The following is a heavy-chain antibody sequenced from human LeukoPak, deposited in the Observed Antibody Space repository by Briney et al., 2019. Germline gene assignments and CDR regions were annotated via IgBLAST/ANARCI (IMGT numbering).Heavy chain of an antibody. D-gene: IGHD5-18*01. Sequence: SETLSLTCTVSGGSISSSSYYWGWIRQPPGKGLEWIGSIYYSGSTYYNPSLKSRVTISVDTSKNQFSLKLSSVTAADTAVYYCARLKGIQLWSRVVGPSGFWFDPWGQGTLVTVSS. CDR3: ARLKGIQLWSRVVGPSGFWFDP. CDR2: IYYSGST. V-gene: IGHV4-39*07. CDR1: GGSISSSSYY. J-gene: IGHJ5*02.